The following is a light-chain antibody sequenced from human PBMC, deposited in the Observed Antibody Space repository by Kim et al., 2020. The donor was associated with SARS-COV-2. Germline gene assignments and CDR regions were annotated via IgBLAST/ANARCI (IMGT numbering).Light chain of an antibody. CDR1: QSVTTN. J-gene: IGKJ1*01. CDR3: QQYNNWPPWT. CDR2: GAS. Sequence: SPGERATLSCRASQSVTTNLAWYQQKPGQAPRLLIYGASTRATGVPVRFSGSGSRTEFTLTISSLQSEDFAVYYCQQYNNWPPWTFGQGTKVDIK. V-gene: IGKV3-15*01.